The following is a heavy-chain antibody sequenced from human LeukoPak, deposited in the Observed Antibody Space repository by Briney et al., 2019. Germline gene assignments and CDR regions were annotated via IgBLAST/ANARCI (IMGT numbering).Heavy chain of an antibody. CDR1: GGSMSSYD. V-gene: IGHV4-59*12. CDR3: ARAVRGYSYAYHPY. Sequence: SETLSLTCTVSGGSMSSYDWSWIRQPPGKGLEYIGYIYYTGSTYYNPSLKSRVTISVDTSKRQFSLRLSSVSAADTAVNYCARAVRGYSYAYHPYWGQGTLVTVSS. CDR2: IYYTGST. J-gene: IGHJ4*02. D-gene: IGHD5-18*01.